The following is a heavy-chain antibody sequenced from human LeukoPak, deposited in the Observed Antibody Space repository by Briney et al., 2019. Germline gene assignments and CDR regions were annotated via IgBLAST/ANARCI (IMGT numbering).Heavy chain of an antibody. CDR2: IYYSGST. J-gene: IGHJ1*01. CDR1: DGSISSRTYY. D-gene: IGHD6-19*01. V-gene: IGHV4-39*01. Sequence: PSETLSLSCTVSDGSISSRTYYWGWVRQPPGKGLEWIGNIYYSGSTYYNPSLKSRVTISVDTSKNQFSLKLSSVTAADTAVYYCASTPGYSSGRAEAAEYFQHWGQGTLVTVSS. CDR3: ASTPGYSSGRAEAAEYFQH.